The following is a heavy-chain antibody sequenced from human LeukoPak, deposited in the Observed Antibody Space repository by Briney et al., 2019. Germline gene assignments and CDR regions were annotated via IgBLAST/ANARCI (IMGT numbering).Heavy chain of an antibody. D-gene: IGHD3-16*01. CDR3: ARLYRMGGAFDI. CDR1: GGTFSSYA. CDR2: IIPIFGTA. V-gene: IGHV1-69*13. Sequence: GASVKVSCKASGGTFSSYAISWVRQAPGQGLEWMGGIIPIFGTANYAQKFQGRVTITADESTSTAYMELRSLRSEDTAVYYCARLYRMGGAFDIWGQGTMVTVSS. J-gene: IGHJ3*02.